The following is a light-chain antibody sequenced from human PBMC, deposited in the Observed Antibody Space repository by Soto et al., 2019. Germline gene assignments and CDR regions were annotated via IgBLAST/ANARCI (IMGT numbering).Light chain of an antibody. J-gene: IGKJ3*01. CDR1: QSVYSSH. CDR2: DAS. V-gene: IGKV3-20*01. Sequence: EIVLTQSPGPLSLSTGARATLSCRASQSVYSSHLAWYRQKPGQVPRLLIYDASSRATGIPDRFSGSGSGTDFTLTISRLEPEDFAVYYCQQYHSAPFTFGPGTKVDIK. CDR3: QQYHSAPFT.